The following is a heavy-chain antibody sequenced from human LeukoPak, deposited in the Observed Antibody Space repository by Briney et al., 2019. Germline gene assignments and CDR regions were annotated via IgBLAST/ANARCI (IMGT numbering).Heavy chain of an antibody. V-gene: IGHV4-61*02. Sequence: SQTPSLTCTVSGGSISSGSYYWSWIRQPAGKGLEWIGRIYTSGSTNYNPSLKSRVTISVDTSKNQFSLKLSSVTAADTAVYYCARQIYYDNSGRYYMDVWGKGTTVTVSS. J-gene: IGHJ6*03. CDR3: ARQIYYDNSGRYYMDV. CDR1: GGSISSGSYY. CDR2: IYTSGST. D-gene: IGHD3-22*01.